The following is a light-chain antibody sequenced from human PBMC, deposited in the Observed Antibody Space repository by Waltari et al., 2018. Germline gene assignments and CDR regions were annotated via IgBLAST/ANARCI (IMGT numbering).Light chain of an antibody. CDR3: QQFNVYPLT. V-gene: IGKV1-13*02. CDR2: DTY. Sequence: QLTQFPASLSASIGDRVTITCRASQNIGGDLTWYQQRPAEPPRLLIYDTYTLQGGVPSRFSGGVSGTDYTLTISGLQPQDFATYYCQQFNVYPLTFGGGSKV. CDR1: QNIGGD. J-gene: IGKJ4*01.